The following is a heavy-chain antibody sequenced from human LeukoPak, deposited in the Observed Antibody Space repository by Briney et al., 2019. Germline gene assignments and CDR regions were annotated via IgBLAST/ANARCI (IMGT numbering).Heavy chain of an antibody. V-gene: IGHV1-46*01. Sequence: ASVKVSCKASGYTFTSYYMHWVRQAPGQGLEWMGIINPSGGSTSYAQKFQGRVTMTRDTSTSTVYMELSSLRSEDTAVYYCARDHYDSSGYQVNKAYFDYWGQGTLVTVSS. CDR1: GYTFTSYY. J-gene: IGHJ4*02. CDR3: ARDHYDSSGYQVNKAYFDY. CDR2: INPSGGST. D-gene: IGHD3-22*01.